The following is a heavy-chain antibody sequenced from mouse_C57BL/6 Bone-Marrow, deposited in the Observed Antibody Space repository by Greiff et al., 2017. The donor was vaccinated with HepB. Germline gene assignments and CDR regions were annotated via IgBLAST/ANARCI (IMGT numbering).Heavy chain of an antibody. CDR1: GFTFSDYG. D-gene: IGHD2-5*01. V-gene: IGHV5-17*01. J-gene: IGHJ2*01. Sequence: EVHLVESGGGLVKPGGSLKLSCAASGFTFSDYGMHWVRQAPEKGLEWVAYISSGSSTIYYADTVKGRFTISRDNAKNTLFLQMTSLRSEDTAMYYCARAYYSNYDFDYWGQGTTLTVSS. CDR2: ISSGSSTI. CDR3: ARAYYSNYDFDY.